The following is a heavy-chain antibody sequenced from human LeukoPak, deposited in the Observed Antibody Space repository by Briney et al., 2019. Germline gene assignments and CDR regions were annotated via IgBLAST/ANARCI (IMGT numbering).Heavy chain of an antibody. V-gene: IGHV5-51*01. Sequence: GESLKISCKVSGYTFTTYWIGWVRQIPGKGLEWMGIICPGDSDTRYSPSFQGQVTISADKSTSTAYLQWSSLKASDTAMYYCARHDYGSGSYYRLDYWGQGTLVTVSS. D-gene: IGHD3-10*01. CDR1: GYTFTTYW. CDR2: ICPGDSDT. J-gene: IGHJ4*02. CDR3: ARHDYGSGSYYRLDY.